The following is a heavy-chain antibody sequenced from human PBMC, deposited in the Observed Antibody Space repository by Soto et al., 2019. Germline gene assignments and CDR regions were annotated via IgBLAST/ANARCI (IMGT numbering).Heavy chain of an antibody. D-gene: IGHD3-16*01. CDR2: ISGSGNDK. CDR1: GFIFDSYA. J-gene: IGHJ5*01. Sequence: ESGGGLVQPGGSLRLSCAASGFIFDSYAMNWVRQAPGKGLEWVSDISGSGNDKYYADSVKGRFTISRDNSKNTLYLKMNSLSAEDRAVYYCAKDGGKHRHNRVDSWGQGILVTVSS. CDR3: AKDGGKHRHNRVDS. V-gene: IGHV3-23*01.